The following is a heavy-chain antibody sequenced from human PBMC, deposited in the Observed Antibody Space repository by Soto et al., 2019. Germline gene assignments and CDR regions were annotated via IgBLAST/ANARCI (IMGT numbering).Heavy chain of an antibody. CDR2: IIPLFGRP. Sequence: QVQLVQSGAEVKEPGSSVKVSCQASGGTFSSYALSWVRQAPGQGLEWMGGIIPLFGRPDYAQKFQGRVKTTADESTSTAYMELSSLRSEDTAIYYCARDNGRPQLGGNYYYITDVWGQGTTITVSS. D-gene: IGHD3-3*02. V-gene: IGHV1-69*12. CDR1: GGTFSSYA. J-gene: IGHJ6*01. CDR3: ARDNGRPQLGGNYYYITDV.